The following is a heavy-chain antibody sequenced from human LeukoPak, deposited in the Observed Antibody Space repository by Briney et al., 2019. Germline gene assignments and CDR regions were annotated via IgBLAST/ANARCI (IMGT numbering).Heavy chain of an antibody. J-gene: IGHJ3*02. Sequence: PSETLSLTCAVYGGSLSPYYWSWIRQPPGKGLDWIGEINHSRSTNYNPSLKSRVTISLDTSKNQFSLKLTSVTAADTAVYYCARRPPTYDGKAFDIWGQGTMVTVSS. CDR1: GGSLSPYY. CDR3: ARRPPTYDGKAFDI. D-gene: IGHD5-12*01. V-gene: IGHV4-34*01. CDR2: INHSRST.